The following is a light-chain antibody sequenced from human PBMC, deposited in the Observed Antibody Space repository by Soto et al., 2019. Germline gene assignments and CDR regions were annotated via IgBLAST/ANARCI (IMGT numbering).Light chain of an antibody. CDR2: HAS. Sequence: DSEITQSRCTLRTSIGYSLTIICRASQSISNWLAWYQQKPGTAPKLLIYHASTLESGVPSRFSGSGSGTEFTLSISSLQPDDFATYYCQQYYSYSFGQGTKVDIK. J-gene: IGKJ1*01. V-gene: IGKV1-5*02. CDR3: QQYYSYS. CDR1: QSISNW.